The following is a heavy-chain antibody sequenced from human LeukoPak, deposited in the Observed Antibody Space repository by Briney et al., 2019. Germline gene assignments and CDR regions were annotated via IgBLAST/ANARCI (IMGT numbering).Heavy chain of an antibody. CDR1: SGSISSYY. CDR2: IYYSGST. V-gene: IGHV4-30-4*08. CDR3: ARAYDSSGYYLLGY. D-gene: IGHD3-22*01. Sequence: PSETLSLTCTVSSGSISSYYWSWIRQPPGKGLEWIGYIYYSGSTYYNPYLKSRVTISVDTSKNQFSLKLSSVTAADTAVYYCARAYDSSGYYLLGYWGQGTLVTVSS. J-gene: IGHJ4*02.